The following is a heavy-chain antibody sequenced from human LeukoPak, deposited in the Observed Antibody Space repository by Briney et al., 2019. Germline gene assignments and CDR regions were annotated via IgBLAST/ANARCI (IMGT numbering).Heavy chain of an antibody. D-gene: IGHD3-16*01. CDR2: INPNSGGT. CDR3: ARCLSFYVDAPPKY. V-gene: IGHV1-2*02. J-gene: IGHJ4*02. CDR1: GYTFTGYY. Sequence: GASVKLSCKAFGYTFTGYYMHWVRQAPGQGLEWMGWINPNSGGTNYAQKFQGRVTMTRDTSICTAYMELSRLRSDDTAVYYCARCLSFYVDAPPKYWGQGTLVAVSS.